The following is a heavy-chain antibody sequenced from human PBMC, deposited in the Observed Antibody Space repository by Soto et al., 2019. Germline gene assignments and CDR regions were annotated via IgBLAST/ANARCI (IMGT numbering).Heavy chain of an antibody. J-gene: IGHJ5*02. Sequence: PSETLSLTCTVSGGSISSSSYYWGWIRQPPGKGLEWIGSIYYSGSTYYNPSLKSRVTISVDTSKNQFSLKLSSVTAADTAVYYCASICSGGSCYSLGQDWFDPWGQGTLVTVSS. CDR1: GGSISSSSYY. D-gene: IGHD2-15*01. CDR3: ASICSGGSCYSLGQDWFDP. CDR2: IYYSGST. V-gene: IGHV4-39*01.